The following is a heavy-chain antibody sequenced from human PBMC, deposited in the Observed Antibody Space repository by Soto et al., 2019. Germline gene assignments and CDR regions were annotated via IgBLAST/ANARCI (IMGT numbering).Heavy chain of an antibody. CDR3: ARLQTTVVTALDI. J-gene: IGHJ3*02. Sequence: QVQLQESGPRLLKPSETLSLTCSVSGVSISSHFWSWIRQTPGKGPELVGYIYHTVNTNYNSALKSQVTISMDTSKNYLSLQLSSVTAADKAIYYCARLQTTVVTALDIWGQGTMVTVSS. D-gene: IGHD4-17*01. CDR2: IYHTVNT. CDR1: GVSISSHF. V-gene: IGHV4-59*11.